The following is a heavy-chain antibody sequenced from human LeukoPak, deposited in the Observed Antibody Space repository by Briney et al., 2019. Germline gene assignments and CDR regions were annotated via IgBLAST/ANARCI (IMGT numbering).Heavy chain of an antibody. Sequence: GGSLRLSCAASGFTFSNAWLSWVRQAPGPGLEWVGRIKSKTDGGTPDYAAPVTGRFTMTRDDSENTLYLQVNSLKTEDTGVYGSVKDSGSGVWGQGTLVTVSS. CDR1: GFTFSNAW. CDR3: VKDSGSGV. V-gene: IGHV3-15*01. CDR2: IKSKTDGGTP. J-gene: IGHJ4*02. D-gene: IGHD1-26*01.